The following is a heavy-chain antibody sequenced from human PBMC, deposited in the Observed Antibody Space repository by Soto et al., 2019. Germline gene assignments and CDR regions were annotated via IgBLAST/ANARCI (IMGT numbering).Heavy chain of an antibody. Sequence: ASVKVSCKASGYTFTSYGISWVRQAPGQGLEWMGWISAYNGNTNYAQKLQGRVTMTTDTSTSTAYMELRSLRSDDTAVYYCARERRKQWLVHSDYYYYYMDVWGKGTTVTVSS. CDR2: ISAYNGNT. D-gene: IGHD6-19*01. V-gene: IGHV1-18*01. CDR3: ARERRKQWLVHSDYYYYYMDV. CDR1: GYTFTSYG. J-gene: IGHJ6*03.